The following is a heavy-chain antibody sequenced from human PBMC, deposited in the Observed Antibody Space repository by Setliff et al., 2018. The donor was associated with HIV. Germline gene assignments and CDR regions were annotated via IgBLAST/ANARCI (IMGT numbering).Heavy chain of an antibody. CDR2: INPNNDGT. J-gene: IGHJ4*02. D-gene: IGHD3-22*01. CDR3: ARGMDYYDTSGYYQYYFDY. Sequence: ASVKVSCKASGYTFTGYYMHWVRQAPGQGLEWMGWINPNNDGTNYAQKFQGWITMTRDTSISTAYMELSRLRSDDTAVYYCARGMDYYDTSGYYQYYFDYGGQGTLVTVSS. CDR1: GYTFTGYY. V-gene: IGHV1-2*04.